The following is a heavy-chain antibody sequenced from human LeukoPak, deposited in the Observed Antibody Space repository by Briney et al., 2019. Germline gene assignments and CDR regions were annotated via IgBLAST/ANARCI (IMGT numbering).Heavy chain of an antibody. CDR1: GFTFSNFW. V-gene: IGHV3-7*03. J-gene: IGHJ6*02. CDR2: IKQDETEK. Sequence: AGGSLRLSCTASGFTFSNFWMGWVRQAPGKGLEWVANIKQDETEKFYLGSVKGRFTISRNNAKNSLYLQMNSLRAEDTAVYYCAKDGYYDSNSSTGEQNYYGMDVWGQGTTVTVSS. D-gene: IGHD3-22*01. CDR3: AKDGYYDSNSSTGEQNYYGMDV.